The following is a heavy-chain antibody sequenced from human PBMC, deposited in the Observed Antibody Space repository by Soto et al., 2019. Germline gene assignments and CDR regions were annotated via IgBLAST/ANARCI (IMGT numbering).Heavy chain of an antibody. Sequence: PGGSLRLSCAASGFTFSSYEMNWVRQAPGKGLEWVSYISSSGSTIYYADSVKGRFTISRDNAKNSLYLQMNSLRAEDTAVYYCEARGFWVLFDIWGQGTMVTV. CDR3: EARGFWVLFDI. CDR2: ISSSGSTI. D-gene: IGHD3-3*01. CDR1: GFTFSSYE. J-gene: IGHJ3*02. V-gene: IGHV3-48*03.